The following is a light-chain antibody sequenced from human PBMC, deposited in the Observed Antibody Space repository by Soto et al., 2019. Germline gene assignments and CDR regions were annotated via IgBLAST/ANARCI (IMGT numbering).Light chain of an antibody. CDR1: QSISSN. CDR2: GAS. J-gene: IGKJ2*01. CDR3: QQYNNWPPRYT. V-gene: IGKV3-15*01. Sequence: EIVMTQSPATLSVSPGERATLSCRASQSISSNLAWFQQKPGQAPRLVIYGASTRATGIPARFSGSGSGTDFTLTISSLQSEDFAVYYCQQYNNWPPRYTFGQGTKVEIK.